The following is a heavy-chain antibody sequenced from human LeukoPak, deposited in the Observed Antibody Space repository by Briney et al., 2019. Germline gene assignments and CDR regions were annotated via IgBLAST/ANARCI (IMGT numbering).Heavy chain of an antibody. CDR1: GFTFSSYG. CDR2: TSYDGSNK. J-gene: IGHJ6*02. CDR3: AKDLETTVMNYHYYGMDV. D-gene: IGHD4-17*01. V-gene: IGHV3-30*18. Sequence: GRSLRLSCAASGFTFSSYGMHWVRQAPGKGLEWVAVTSYDGSNKYYADSVKGRFTISRDNSKNTLYLQMNSLRAEDTAVYYCAKDLETTVMNYHYYGMDVWGQGTTVTVPS.